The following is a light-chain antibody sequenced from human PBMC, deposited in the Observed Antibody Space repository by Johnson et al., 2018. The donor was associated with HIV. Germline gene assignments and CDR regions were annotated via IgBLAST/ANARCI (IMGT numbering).Light chain of an antibody. J-gene: IGLJ1*01. CDR2: DNN. CDR3: GTWDSSLSAGGV. Sequence: QSVLTQPPSVSAAPGQKVTISCSGSSSNIANNYVSWYQQLPGTAPKLLIYDNNKRPSGIPARFSGSKSATSATLGITGLQTRDEADYYCGTWDSSLSAGGVFGTGTKVTVL. CDR1: SSNIANNY. V-gene: IGLV1-51*01.